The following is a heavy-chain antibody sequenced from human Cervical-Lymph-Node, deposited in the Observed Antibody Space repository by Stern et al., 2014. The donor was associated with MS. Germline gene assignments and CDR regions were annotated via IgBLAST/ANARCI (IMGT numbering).Heavy chain of an antibody. CDR3: ARFRRQSGYDYTY. CDR1: GYIFTHYA. J-gene: IGHJ4*02. CDR2: INTNTGNP. V-gene: IGHV7-4-1*02. Sequence: MQLVESGSELEKPGASVKVSCKASGYIFTHYAVNWVRQAPGQGLEWMGWINTNTGNPTYAQDFTGRFVFSLDTSVSTAYLQISSLKAEDTAVYYCARFRRQSGYDYTYWGQGTLVTVSS. D-gene: IGHD5-12*01.